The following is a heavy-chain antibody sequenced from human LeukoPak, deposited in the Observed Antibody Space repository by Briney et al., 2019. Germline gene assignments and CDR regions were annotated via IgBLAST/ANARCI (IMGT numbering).Heavy chain of an antibody. J-gene: IGHJ4*02. Sequence: GGSLRLSCSASGFTFSSYAMSWVRQAPGKGLEWVSGISGNGGSTFYADSVKGRFTISRDNSKNTVYLQMNSLRAEDTAVYYCAKGWSYYYASGNDYFDYWGQGTPVTVSS. CDR2: ISGNGGST. CDR3: AKGWSYYYASGNDYFDY. D-gene: IGHD3-10*01. V-gene: IGHV3-23*01. CDR1: GFTFSSYA.